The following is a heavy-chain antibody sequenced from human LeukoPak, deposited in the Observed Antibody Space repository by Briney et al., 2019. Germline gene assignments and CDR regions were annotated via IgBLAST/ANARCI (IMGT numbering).Heavy chain of an antibody. Sequence: SENLSLTCSVSGVSISSSSYYWGWIRQPTRKGLEGIGSIYYNGCNYYTPSRKSRVTISVDTSKSQFSLKLSSVTAADTVVYYCARPRRSCYVDYGGQGTLVSVSS. CDR3: ARPRRSCYVDY. CDR1: GVSISSSSYY. J-gene: IGHJ4*02. V-gene: IGHV4-39*01. CDR2: IYYNGCN. D-gene: IGHD2-2*01.